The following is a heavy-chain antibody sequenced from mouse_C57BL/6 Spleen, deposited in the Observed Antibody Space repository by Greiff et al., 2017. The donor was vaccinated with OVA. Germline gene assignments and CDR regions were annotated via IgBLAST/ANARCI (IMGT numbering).Heavy chain of an antibody. CDR2: IYPGDGDT. D-gene: IGHD1-1*01. V-gene: IGHV1-82*01. Sequence: QVQLKESGPELVKPGASVKISCKASGYAFSSSWMNWVKQRPGKGLEWIGRIYPGDGDTNYNGKFKGKATLTADKSSSTAYMQLSSLTSEDSAVYFCARRELTKGYFDVWGTGTTVTVSS. J-gene: IGHJ1*03. CDR1: GYAFSSSW. CDR3: ARRELTKGYFDV.